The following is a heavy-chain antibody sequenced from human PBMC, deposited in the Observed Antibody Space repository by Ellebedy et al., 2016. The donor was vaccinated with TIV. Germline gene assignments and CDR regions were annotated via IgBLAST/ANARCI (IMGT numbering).Heavy chain of an antibody. J-gene: IGHJ4*02. CDR1: VFTFSSYS. Sequence: GGSLRLSCAASVFTFSSYSMNWVRQAPGKGLEWVSSISSSSSYIYYADSVKGRFTISRDNAKNSLYLQMNSLRAEDTAVYYCARVEGYCSGGSCYSAHLFDYWGQGTLVTVSS. V-gene: IGHV3-21*01. D-gene: IGHD2-15*01. CDR2: ISSSSSYI. CDR3: ARVEGYCSGGSCYSAHLFDY.